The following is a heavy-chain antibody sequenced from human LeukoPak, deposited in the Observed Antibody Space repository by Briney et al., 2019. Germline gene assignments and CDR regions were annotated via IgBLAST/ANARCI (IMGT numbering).Heavy chain of an antibody. V-gene: IGHV1-24*01. CDR3: ATSDRQFCSPSSCYMPFDF. D-gene: IGHD2-2*02. CDR1: GHTLSEVS. Sequence: ASVKVSCKVSGHTLSEVSMHWVRQAPGQGLEWVGGFDPRGGETVLAQKFQGRVTLTEDTSADTSSIELRSLRSEDTAVYYCATSDRQFCSPSSCYMPFDFWGLGTLVTVSS. CDR2: FDPRGGET. J-gene: IGHJ4*02.